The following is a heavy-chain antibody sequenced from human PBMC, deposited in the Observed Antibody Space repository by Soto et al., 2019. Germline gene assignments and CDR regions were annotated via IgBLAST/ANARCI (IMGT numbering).Heavy chain of an antibody. Sequence: EVQLVESGGGLVQPGGSLRLSCAASGFTFSSYSMNWVRQAPGKGLEWVSYISSSSSTIYYAASVQGRFTISRDNAKNSLYLQMNSLRDEDTAVYYCAREGTRIWLNGFDPWGQVTLVTVSS. CDR3: AREGTRIWLNGFDP. CDR2: ISSSSSTI. V-gene: IGHV3-48*02. J-gene: IGHJ5*02. D-gene: IGHD3-10*01. CDR1: GFTFSSYS.